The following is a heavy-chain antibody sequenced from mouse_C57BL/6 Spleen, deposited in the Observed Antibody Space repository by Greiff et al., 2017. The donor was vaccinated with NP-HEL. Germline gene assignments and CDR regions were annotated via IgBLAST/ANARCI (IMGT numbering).Heavy chain of an antibody. CDR2: IDPSDSET. J-gene: IGHJ2*01. CDR3: ARGDYDETVYFDY. V-gene: IGHV1-52*01. Sequence: QVQLQQPGAELVRPGSSVKLSCKASGYTFTSYWMHWVKQRPIPGLEWIGNIDPSDSETHYNQKFKDKATLTVDKSSSTAYMQLSSLTSEDSAVYYCARGDYDETVYFDYWGQGTTLTVSS. D-gene: IGHD2-4*01. CDR1: GYTFTSYW.